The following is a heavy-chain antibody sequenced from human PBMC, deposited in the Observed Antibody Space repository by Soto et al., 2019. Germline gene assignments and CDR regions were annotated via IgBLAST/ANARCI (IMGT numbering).Heavy chain of an antibody. V-gene: IGHV5-51*01. Sequence: PGESLKISCKGSGYSFTSYWIGWVRQMPGKGLEWMGIIYPGDSDTRYSPSFQGRVTLTRDTSTSTVYMDLSSLRSEDTAVYYCARGRFTTVTTWWYFDYWGQGALVTVSS. CDR2: IYPGDSDT. CDR3: ARGRFTTVTTWWYFDY. D-gene: IGHD4-17*01. J-gene: IGHJ4*02. CDR1: GYSFTSYW.